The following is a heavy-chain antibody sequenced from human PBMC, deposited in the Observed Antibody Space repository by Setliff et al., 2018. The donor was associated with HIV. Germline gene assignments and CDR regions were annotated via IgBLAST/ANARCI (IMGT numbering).Heavy chain of an antibody. CDR2: IYHSGNT. CDR3: AKSSPSIGYISDH. V-gene: IGHV4-38-2*02. J-gene: IGHJ4*02. D-gene: IGHD5-12*01. CDR1: GYSISSDYW. Sequence: SSETLSLTCTVSGYSISSDYWWGWIRQPPGKGLEWIGSIYHSGNTYYNPSLKSRVIISTDTSKNQFSLNVRSVTAADTAVYFCAKSSPSIGYISDHWGQGTLVTVSS.